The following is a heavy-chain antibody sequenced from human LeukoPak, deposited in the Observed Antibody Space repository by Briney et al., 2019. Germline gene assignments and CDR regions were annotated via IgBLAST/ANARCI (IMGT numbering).Heavy chain of an antibody. CDR1: GFTFSSYA. J-gene: IGHJ5*02. CDR3: AKTAGSGSYYYNWFDP. V-gene: IGHV3-23*01. D-gene: IGHD3-10*01. Sequence: GGSLRLSCAASGFTFSSYAMSWVRQAPGNGLEGVSAISGSGGSTYYADSVKGRFTISRDNSKNTLYLQMNSMRAEDTAVYYCAKTAGSGSYYYNWFDPWGQGTLVTVSS. CDR2: ISGSGGST.